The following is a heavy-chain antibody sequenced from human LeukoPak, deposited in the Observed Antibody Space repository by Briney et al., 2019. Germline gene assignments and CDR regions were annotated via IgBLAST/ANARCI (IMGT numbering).Heavy chain of an antibody. D-gene: IGHD2-2*01. J-gene: IGHJ5*02. CDR2: INHSGRT. CDR3: ATRDGEMRNCTTTSCYVPWFDP. CDR1: GGSFSSYY. V-gene: IGHV4-34*01. Sequence: SETLSLTCAAYGGSFSSYYWSWIRQPPGKGLEWIGEINHSGRTNYNPPLKSRVTISVDTSRNQFSLKVTSVTAADTAVYYCATRDGEMRNCTTTSCYVPWFDPWGQGTLVTVSS.